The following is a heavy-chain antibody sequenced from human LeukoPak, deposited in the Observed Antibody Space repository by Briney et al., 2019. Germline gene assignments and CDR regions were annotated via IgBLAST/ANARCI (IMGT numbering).Heavy chain of an antibody. J-gene: IGHJ3*02. CDR1: GFTVSRNY. CDR2: LSSTGNT. CDR3: ARWRPIDAFDI. V-gene: IGHV3-53*04. Sequence: GLSLRLSCAASGFTVSRNYMNWVRQAPGKGLEWVSLLSSTGNTSYADSVKGRFTISRHNSKNTLYLQVNSLRPEDTAMYYCARWRPIDAFDIWGQGTMVIVSS. D-gene: IGHD3-3*01.